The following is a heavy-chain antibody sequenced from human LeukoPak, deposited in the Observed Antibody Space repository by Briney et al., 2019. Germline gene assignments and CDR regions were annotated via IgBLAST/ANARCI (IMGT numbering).Heavy chain of an antibody. D-gene: IGHD6-13*01. CDR3: AREVAAVASHFDY. J-gene: IGHJ4*02. V-gene: IGHV4-39*07. CDR1: GGSISSSSYY. Sequence: PSETLSLTCTVSGGSISSSSYYWGWIRQPPGKGLEWIGSIYYSGSTYYNPSLKSRVTISVDTSKNQFSLKLSSVTAADTAVYYCAREVAAVASHFDYWGQGTLVTVSS. CDR2: IYYSGST.